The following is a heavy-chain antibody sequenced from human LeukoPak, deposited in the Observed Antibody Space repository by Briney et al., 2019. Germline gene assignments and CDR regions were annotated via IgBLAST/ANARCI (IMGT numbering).Heavy chain of an antibody. J-gene: IGHJ1*01. D-gene: IGHD2-15*01. CDR1: GGSISSYY. CDR3: ARTDSAEYFQH. CDR2: IYYSGST. Sequence: SETLSLTCAVSGGSISSYYWSWIRQPPGKGLEWIGYIYYSGSTNYNPSLKSRVTISVDTSKNQFSLKLSSVTAADTAVYYCARTDSAEYFQHWGKGPLVTVSS. V-gene: IGHV4-59*01.